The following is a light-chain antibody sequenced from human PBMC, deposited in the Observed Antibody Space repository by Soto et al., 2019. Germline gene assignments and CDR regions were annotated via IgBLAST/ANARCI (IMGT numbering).Light chain of an antibody. V-gene: IGLV2-23*01. Sequence: QSVLTRPASVSGSLGQSITFSCTGTSRDVGTYDLVSWYQQHPGKAPKLMIYEGTNRPSGVSNRFSGSKSGNTASLTISGLQAEDEADYYCCSYAGANTWIFGGGTKVTVL. J-gene: IGLJ2*01. CDR3: CSYAGANTWI. CDR1: SRDVGTYDL. CDR2: EGT.